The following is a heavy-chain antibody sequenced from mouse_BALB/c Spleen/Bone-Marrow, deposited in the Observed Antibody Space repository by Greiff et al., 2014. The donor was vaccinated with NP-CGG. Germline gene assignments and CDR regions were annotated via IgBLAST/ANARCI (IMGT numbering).Heavy chain of an antibody. V-gene: IGHV1-5*01. CDR2: IYPGNSDT. D-gene: IGHD2-4*01. J-gene: IGHJ3*01. CDR1: GYSFTRCW. CDR3: TRSYYDYGGFPY. Sequence: EVQLQQSGTVLARPGASVKMSCKASGYSFTRCWMHWVKQRPGQGLEWIGVIYPGNSDTIYNQKFRGKAKLTAVTSASTAYMELSSLTNEDSAVYYCTRSYYDYGGFPYWGQGTLVTVSA.